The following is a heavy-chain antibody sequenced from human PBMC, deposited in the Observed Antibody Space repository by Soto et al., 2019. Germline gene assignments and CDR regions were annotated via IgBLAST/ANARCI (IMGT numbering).Heavy chain of an antibody. J-gene: IGHJ3*01. D-gene: IGHD3-22*01. CDR1: GYTFTTNF. CDR3: ARAHYDSDAFDF. V-gene: IGHV1-46*03. Sequence: VQLVQSGAEVKKPGASVKISCKASGYTFTTNFIHWIRQAPGKGLEWVGIISPGGGTTVYAQKFQGRVTMTRDTSTSTVYMELRNLRSEDTAVFYCARAHYDSDAFDFWGQGTMVIVSS. CDR2: ISPGGGTT.